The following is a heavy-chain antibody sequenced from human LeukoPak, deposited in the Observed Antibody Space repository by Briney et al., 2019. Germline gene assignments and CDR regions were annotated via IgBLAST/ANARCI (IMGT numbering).Heavy chain of an antibody. CDR1: GYTFTDYY. D-gene: IGHD6-19*01. J-gene: IGHJ6*03. Sequence: GASVKVSCKASGYTFTDYYTHWVRQAPGQGLEWMGWINPHSGGTDHAQKFQGRVTMTRDTSISTAYMELSRLRSDDTAVYYCAREWVEAVAEVYYYYMDVWGKGTTVTVSS. CDR3: AREWVEAVAEVYYYYMDV. V-gene: IGHV1-2*02. CDR2: INPHSGGT.